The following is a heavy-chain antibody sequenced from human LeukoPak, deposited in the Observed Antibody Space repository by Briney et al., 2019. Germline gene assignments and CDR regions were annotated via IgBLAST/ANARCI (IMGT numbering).Heavy chain of an antibody. CDR3: ARLVDSSGYNFDY. CDR2: IYYSGST. J-gene: IGHJ4*02. CDR1: GGSISSYY. V-gene: IGHV4-59*12. D-gene: IGHD3-22*01. Sequence: SETLSLTCTVSGGSISSYYWSWIRQPPGKGLEWIGYIYYSGSTNYNPSLKSRVTISVDTSKNQFSLKLSSVTAADTAVYYCARLVDSSGYNFDYWGQGTLVTVSS.